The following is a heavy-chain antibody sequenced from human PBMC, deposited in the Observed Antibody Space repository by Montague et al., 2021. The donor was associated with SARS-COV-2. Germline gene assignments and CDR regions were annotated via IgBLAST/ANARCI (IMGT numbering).Heavy chain of an antibody. D-gene: IGHD3-3*01. CDR2: IWNDGGYS. CDR3: AQDDTRAGNDFAD. J-gene: IGHJ4*02. V-gene: IGHV3-33*03. CDR1: GFTFSNYA. Sequence: SLRLSCAASGFTFSNYAMNWVRQAQGKGLGWVAAIWNDGGYSYHVESVKGRFAISRDNAKNSLYLQMNTLRAEDTAVYYCAQDDTRAGNDFADWGQGALVTVSS.